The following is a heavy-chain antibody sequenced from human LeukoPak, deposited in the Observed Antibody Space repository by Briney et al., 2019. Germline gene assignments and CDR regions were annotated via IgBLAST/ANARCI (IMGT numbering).Heavy chain of an antibody. CDR1: GGSISSRSYY. V-gene: IGHV4-39*01. CDR3: ARVRRGYSHDN. D-gene: IGHD5-18*01. Sequence: SETLSLTCTVSGGSISSRSYYWGWIRQPPGKGLEWIGSIYYSGSTYYNPSLKSRVTISVDTSKNQFSVKLSSVTAADTAVYYCARVRRGYSHDNWGQGALVTVSS. CDR2: IYYSGST. J-gene: IGHJ4*02.